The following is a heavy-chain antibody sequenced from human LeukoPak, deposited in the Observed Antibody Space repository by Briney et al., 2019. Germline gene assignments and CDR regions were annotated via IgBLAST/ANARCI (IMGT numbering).Heavy chain of an antibody. CDR2: INHGGST. V-gene: IGHV4-34*01. CDR3: ARVGYYDFLDAFDI. CDR1: GGSLSGYY. D-gene: IGHD3-3*01. Sequence: SSETLSLTCAVYGGSLSGYYWSWIRQPPGKGLEWVAEINHGGSTNYNPSLKSRVTISVDTSKNQFSLKLSSVTAADTAVYYCARVGYYDFLDAFDIWGQGTMVTVSS. J-gene: IGHJ3*02.